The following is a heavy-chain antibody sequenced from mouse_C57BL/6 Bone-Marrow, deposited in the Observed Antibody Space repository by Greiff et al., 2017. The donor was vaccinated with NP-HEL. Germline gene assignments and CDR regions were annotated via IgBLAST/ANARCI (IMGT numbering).Heavy chain of an antibody. CDR3: ARHGVAY. CDR2: ISNGGGST. J-gene: IGHJ3*01. Sequence: EVMLVESGGGLVQPGGSLKLSCAASGFTFSDYYMYWVRQTPEKRLEWVAYISNGGGSTYYPDTVKGRFTISRDNAKNTLYLQMSRLKSEDTAMYYCARHGVAYWGQGTLVTVSA. CDR1: GFTFSDYY. V-gene: IGHV5-12*01.